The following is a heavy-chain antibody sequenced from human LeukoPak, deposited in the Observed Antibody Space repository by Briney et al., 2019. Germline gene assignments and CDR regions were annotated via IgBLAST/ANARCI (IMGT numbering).Heavy chain of an antibody. V-gene: IGHV4-34*01. Sequence: PSETLSLTCAVYGGSFSGYYWSWIRQPPGKGLEWIGEINHSGSTNYNPSLKSRVTISVDTSKNQFSLKLSSVTAADTAVYYCASSGYCSGGSCQPQYYYYGMDVWGQGTTVTVSS. CDR2: INHSGST. CDR1: GGSFSGYY. D-gene: IGHD2-15*01. J-gene: IGHJ6*02. CDR3: ASSGYCSGGSCQPQYYYYGMDV.